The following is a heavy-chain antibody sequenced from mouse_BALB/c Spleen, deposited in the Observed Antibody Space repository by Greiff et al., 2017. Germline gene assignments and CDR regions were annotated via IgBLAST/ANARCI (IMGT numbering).Heavy chain of an antibody. V-gene: IGHV1-80*01. D-gene: IGHD4-1*01. J-gene: IGHJ3*01. Sequence: VQRVESGAELVRPGSSVKISCKASGYAFSSYWMNWVKQRPGQGLEWIGQIYPGDGDTNYNGKFKGKATLTADKSSSTAYMQLSSLTSEDSAVYFCAELGLFAYWGQGTLVTVSA. CDR2: IYPGDGDT. CDR3: AELGLFAY. CDR1: GYAFSSYW.